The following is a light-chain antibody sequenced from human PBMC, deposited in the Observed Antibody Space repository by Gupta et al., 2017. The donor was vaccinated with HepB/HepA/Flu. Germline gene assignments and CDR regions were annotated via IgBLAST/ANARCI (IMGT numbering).Light chain of an antibody. CDR2: DND. CDR1: TSNIGVNT. CDR3: AAWHDSVDAPV. Sequence: HSVLTQPPSASGTPRQRVTISCSGSTSNIGVNTVNWYQHVPGSAPKPLMYDNDQRPSGVPDRFSASKSGTSASLAISGLQSGDEADYYCAAWHDSVDAPVFGGGTKLTVL. J-gene: IGLJ2*01. V-gene: IGLV1-44*01.